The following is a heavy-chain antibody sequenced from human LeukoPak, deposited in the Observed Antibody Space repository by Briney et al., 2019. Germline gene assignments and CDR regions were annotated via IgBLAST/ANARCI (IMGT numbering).Heavy chain of an antibody. D-gene: IGHD6-19*01. CDR1: EYTFTAYY. CDR3: ARVGQWLVENDWFDP. J-gene: IGHJ5*02. V-gene: IGHV1-2*02. CDR2: INPNSGDT. Sequence: ASVKVSCKASEYTFTAYYVHWVRQAPGQGLGWMGWINPNSGDTNFAQNFQGRVTMTRDTSISTVYMELSRLRSDDTAVYYCARVGQWLVENDWFDPWGQGTLVTVSS.